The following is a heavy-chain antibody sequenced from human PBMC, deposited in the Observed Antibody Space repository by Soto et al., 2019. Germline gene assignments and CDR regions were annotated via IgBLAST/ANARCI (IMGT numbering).Heavy chain of an antibody. Sequence: SETLSLTCAVSGGSISSGGYSWSWIRQPPGKGLEWIGYIYHSGSTYYNPSLKSRVTISVDRSKNQFSLKLSSVTAADTAVYYCAREAGTGGYDYWGQGTLVTVSS. CDR1: GGSISSGGYS. J-gene: IGHJ4*02. V-gene: IGHV4-30-2*01. CDR3: AREAGTGGYDY. D-gene: IGHD5-12*01. CDR2: IYHSGST.